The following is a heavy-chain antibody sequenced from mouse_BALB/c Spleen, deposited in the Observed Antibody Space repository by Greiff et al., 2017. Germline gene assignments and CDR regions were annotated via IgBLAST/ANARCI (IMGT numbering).Heavy chain of an antibody. D-gene: IGHD2-4*01. CDR2: INPYNGDT. J-gene: IGHJ2*01. Sequence: EVQLQQSGPELVKPGASVKISCKASGYSFTGYFMNWVKPSHGKSLEWIGRINPYNGDTFYNQKFKGKATLTVDKSSSTAHMELLSLTSEDSAVYYCGRSGVYDYDGWYYFDDWGQGTTLTVSS. V-gene: IGHV1-37*01. CDR3: GRSGVYDYDGWYYFDD. CDR1: GYSFTGYF.